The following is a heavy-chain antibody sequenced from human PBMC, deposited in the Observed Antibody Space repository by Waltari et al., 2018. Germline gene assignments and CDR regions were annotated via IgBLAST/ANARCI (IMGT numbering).Heavy chain of an antibody. CDR1: GGSFSGYY. V-gene: IGHV4-34*01. CDR3: ARDRRDYYYGMDV. CDR2: INHSGST. Sequence: QVQLQQWGAGLLKPSETLSLTCAVYGGSFSGYYWSWIRQPPGKGLEWIGEINHSGSTNHNPSLKSRVTISVDTSKNQFSLKLSSVTAADTAVYYCARDRRDYYYGMDVWGQGTTVTVSS. J-gene: IGHJ6*02.